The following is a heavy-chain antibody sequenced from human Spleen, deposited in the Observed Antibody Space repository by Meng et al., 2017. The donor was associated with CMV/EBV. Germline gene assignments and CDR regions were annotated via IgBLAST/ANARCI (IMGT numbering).Heavy chain of an antibody. CDR3: ARENIVVVPDWYFDL. D-gene: IGHD2-2*01. CDR2: IYYSGST. CDR1: GGSISSGDYY. Sequence: QVQLQGPGPGLVKPSQTLSLTCTVSGGSISSGDYYWSWIRQPPGKGLEWIGYIYYSGSTYYNPSLKSRVTISVDTSKNQFSLKLSSVTAADTAVYYCARENIVVVPDWYFDLWGRGTLVTVSS. J-gene: IGHJ2*01. V-gene: IGHV4-30-4*08.